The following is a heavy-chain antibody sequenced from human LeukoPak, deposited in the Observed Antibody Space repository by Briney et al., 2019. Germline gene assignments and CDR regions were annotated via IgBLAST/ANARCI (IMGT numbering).Heavy chain of an antibody. CDR3: ARGRTDCNNGVCYSNYYYMDV. Sequence: ASVKVSCKTSGYAFTSYDINWVRQAPGQGLEWMGWMNPNTGHTGSAEQFQGRVIMTRNTSISTAYMELSSLKSEDTATYYCARGRTDCNNGVCYSNYYYMDVWGKGTTVTVSS. CDR1: GYAFTSYD. J-gene: IGHJ6*03. CDR2: MNPNTGHT. D-gene: IGHD2-8*01. V-gene: IGHV1-8*01.